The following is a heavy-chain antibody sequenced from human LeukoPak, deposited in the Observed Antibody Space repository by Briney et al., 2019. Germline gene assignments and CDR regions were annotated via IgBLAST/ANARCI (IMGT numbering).Heavy chain of an antibody. Sequence: ASVKVSCKASGYTFTSYYMHWVRQAPGQGLEWMGIINPIGGSTSNAQKFQGRVTMTRDTYASTIYMELSSLRSEDTAMYYCARGGPTFGGYTRSALDYWGQGTLVAVSS. CDR3: ARGGPTFGGYTRSALDY. D-gene: IGHD3-16*01. V-gene: IGHV1-46*01. J-gene: IGHJ4*02. CDR2: INPIGGST. CDR1: GYTFTSYY.